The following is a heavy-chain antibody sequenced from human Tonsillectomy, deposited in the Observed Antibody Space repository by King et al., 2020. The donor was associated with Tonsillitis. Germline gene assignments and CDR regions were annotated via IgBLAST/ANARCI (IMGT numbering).Heavy chain of an antibody. CDR3: ARELNSYGARYFDY. CDR2: IYSGGST. V-gene: IGHV3-66*01. D-gene: IGHD5-18*01. CDR1: GFTVSSNY. Sequence: QLVQSGGGLVQPGGSLRLSCAASGFTVSSNYMSWVRQAPGKGLEWVSVIYSGGSTYYADSVKGRFTISRDNSKNTLYLQMNSLRAEETAVYYCARELNSYGARYFDYWGQGTLVTVSS. J-gene: IGHJ4*02.